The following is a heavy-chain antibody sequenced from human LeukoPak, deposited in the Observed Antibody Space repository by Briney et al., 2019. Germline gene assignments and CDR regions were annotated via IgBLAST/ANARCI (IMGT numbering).Heavy chain of an antibody. CDR3: ATEGDTDDAFDT. V-gene: IGHV3-53*01. D-gene: IGHD2-21*01. CDR2: IYNTGGT. CDR1: GFTVSRNY. J-gene: IGHJ3*02. Sequence: GGSLRLSCEASGFTVSRNYMNWVRQAPGKGLEWVSLIYNTGGTYYADSVKGRFTISRDKSKNTLFLQMNSLRVDGTAVYYCATEGDTDDAFDTWGQGTMVTVSS.